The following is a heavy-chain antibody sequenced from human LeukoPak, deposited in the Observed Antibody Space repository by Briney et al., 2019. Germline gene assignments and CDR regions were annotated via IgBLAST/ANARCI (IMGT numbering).Heavy chain of an antibody. V-gene: IGHV4-34*01. Sequence: SETLSLTCAVYGGSFSGYYWSWIRQPPGKGLEWIGEINHSGSTNYNPSLKSRVTISVDTSKNQFSLKLSSVIAADTAVYYCARTGIVGAYDAFDIWGQGTMVTVSS. CDR2: INHSGST. CDR3: ARTGIVGAYDAFDI. CDR1: GGSFSGYY. J-gene: IGHJ3*02. D-gene: IGHD1-26*01.